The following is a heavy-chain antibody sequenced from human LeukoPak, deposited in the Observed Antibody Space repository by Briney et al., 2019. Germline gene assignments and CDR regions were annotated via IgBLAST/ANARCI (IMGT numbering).Heavy chain of an antibody. V-gene: IGHV1-69*13. Sequence: SVKVSCKASGGTFSSYAISWVRQAPGQGLEWMGGIIPIFGTANYAQKFQGRVTITADESTSTAYMELSSLRSEDTAVYYCSKTYTDILPVPPPKKNWFAPWGQETLVTVSS. J-gene: IGHJ5*02. CDR2: IIPIFGTA. CDR1: GGTFSSYA. D-gene: IGHD3-9*01. CDR3: SKTYTDILPVPPPKKNWFAP.